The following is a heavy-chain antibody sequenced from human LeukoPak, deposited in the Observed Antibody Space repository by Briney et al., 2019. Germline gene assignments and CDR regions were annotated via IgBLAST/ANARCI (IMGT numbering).Heavy chain of an antibody. CDR2: IYYSGST. CDR1: GGSISSYY. J-gene: IGHJ6*02. V-gene: IGHV4-59*08. CDR3: ARSAGTPVADYYYYGMDV. Sequence: KASETLSLTCTVSGGSISSYYWSWIRQPPGKGLEWSGYIYYSGSTNYTPSLKSRVTISVDTSKHQFSLKLSSVTAADTAVYYCARSAGTPVADYYYYGMDVWGQGTTVTVSS.